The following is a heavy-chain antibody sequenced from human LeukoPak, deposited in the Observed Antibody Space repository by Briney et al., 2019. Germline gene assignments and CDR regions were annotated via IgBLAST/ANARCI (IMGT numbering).Heavy chain of an antibody. CDR2: INPNSGGT. CDR3: ARGDIVVLPAAMALDY. Sequence: ASVKVSCKASGYTFTGYYMHWVRQAPGQGLEWMGWINPNSGGTNYAQKFQGRVTMARDTSISTAYMELSRLRSDDTAVYYCARGDIVVLPAAMALDYWRQGTLVTVST. D-gene: IGHD2-2*01. V-gene: IGHV1-2*02. J-gene: IGHJ4*02. CDR1: GYTFTGYY.